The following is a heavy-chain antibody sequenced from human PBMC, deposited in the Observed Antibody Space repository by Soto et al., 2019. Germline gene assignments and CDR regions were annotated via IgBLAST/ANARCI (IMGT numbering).Heavy chain of an antibody. CDR1: GFTFSDHA. V-gene: IGHV3-33*01. J-gene: IGHJ6*02. D-gene: IGHD4-17*01. CDR2: VWFDGGNK. Sequence: QVQLVASGGGVVQPGTSLRLSCEASGFTFSDHAMHWVRQAPGKGLEWVAVVWFDGGNKFYTDSVQGRFTISRDNSKNTLFLKMNSLRVVDTAVYYCARPPEGDYTLNHYYTMDVWGQGTPVTVSS. CDR3: ARPPEGDYTLNHYYTMDV.